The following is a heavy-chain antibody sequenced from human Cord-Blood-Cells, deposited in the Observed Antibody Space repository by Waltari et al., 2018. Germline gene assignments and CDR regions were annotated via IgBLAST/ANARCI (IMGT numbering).Heavy chain of an antibody. CDR1: GGSFSGYY. J-gene: IGHJ4*02. CDR3: ARVNYYGSGSYTIDY. V-gene: IGHV4-34*01. D-gene: IGHD3-10*01. CDR2: INHSGST. Sequence: QVQLQQWGAGLLKPSETLSLTCAVYGGSFSGYYWSWIRQPPGKGLEWIGEINHSGSTNYNPSLKSRVTISVDTSKNQFSLKLSSVTAADTAVYYCARVNYYGSGSYTIDYWGQGTLVTVSS.